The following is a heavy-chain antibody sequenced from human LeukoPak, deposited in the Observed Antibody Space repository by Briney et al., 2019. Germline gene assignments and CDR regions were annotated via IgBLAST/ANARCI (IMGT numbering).Heavy chain of an antibody. V-gene: IGHV3-48*03. Sequence: PGGSLRLSCAASGFTFSSYEINWVRQAPGKGLGWVSYISASGRTIYYADSVKGRVTISRDNAKNSLYLQMNSLRAEDTAVYYCARGSLTGEYGMDVWGQGTTVTVSS. CDR1: GFTFSSYE. CDR2: ISASGRTI. CDR3: ARGSLTGEYGMDV. D-gene: IGHD1-20*01. J-gene: IGHJ6*02.